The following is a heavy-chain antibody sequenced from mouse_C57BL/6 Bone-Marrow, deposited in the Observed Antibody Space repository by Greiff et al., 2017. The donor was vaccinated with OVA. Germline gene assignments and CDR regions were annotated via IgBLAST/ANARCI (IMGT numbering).Heavy chain of an antibody. J-gene: IGHJ4*01. CDR2: IYPRSGNT. V-gene: IGHV1-81*01. Sequence: VKLVESGAELARPGASVKLSCKASGYTFTSYGISWVKQRTGQGLEWIGEIYPRSGNTYYNEKFKGKATLTADKSSSTAYMELRSLTSEDSAVYFCARRGYAMDYWGQGTSVTGSS. CDR1: GYTFTSYG. CDR3: ARRGYAMDY.